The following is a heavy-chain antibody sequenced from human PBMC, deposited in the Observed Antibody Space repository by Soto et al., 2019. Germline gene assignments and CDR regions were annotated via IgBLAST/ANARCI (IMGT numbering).Heavy chain of an antibody. Sequence: VQVLESGGGLGQPGGSLRLSCAASGFTFRDYAMTWVRQAPGKGLEWVATISGSGVSTYGADSMKGRFTISRDNAKNSLYLEMNSLRAEDTAVYYCARESEDLTSNFDYWGQGTLVTVSS. V-gene: IGHV3-23*01. J-gene: IGHJ4*02. CDR3: ARESEDLTSNFDY. CDR2: ISGSGVST. CDR1: GFTFRDYA.